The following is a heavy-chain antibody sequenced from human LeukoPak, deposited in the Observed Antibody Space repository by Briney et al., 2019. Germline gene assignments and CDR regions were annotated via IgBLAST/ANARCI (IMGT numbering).Heavy chain of an antibody. D-gene: IGHD3-10*01. V-gene: IGHV1-2*02. CDR2: INPKTGGT. J-gene: IGHJ4*02. CDR3: ARGVPYGSGSLGY. Sequence: ASVKVSCKASGYTFTGYYMHWVRQAPGQGLEWMGWINPKTGGTNYAQKFQGRVTMTRDTSISTAYMELSRLRSDDTAVYYCARGVPYGSGSLGYWGQGTLVTVSS. CDR1: GYTFTGYY.